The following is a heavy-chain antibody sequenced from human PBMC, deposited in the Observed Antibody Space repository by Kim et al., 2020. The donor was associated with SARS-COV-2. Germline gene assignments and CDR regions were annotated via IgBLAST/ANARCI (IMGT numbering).Heavy chain of an antibody. CDR2: INHSGST. D-gene: IGHD6-13*01. CDR3: ARGPQGSRRYSSSWRDTNYYGMDV. CDR1: GGSFSGYY. J-gene: IGHJ6*02. Sequence: SETLSLTCAVYGGSFSGYYWSWIRQPPGKGLEWIGEINHSGSTNYNPSLKSRVTISVDTSKNQFSLKLSSVTAADTAVYYCARGPQGSRRYSSSWRDTNYYGMDVWGQGTTVTVSS. V-gene: IGHV4-34*01.